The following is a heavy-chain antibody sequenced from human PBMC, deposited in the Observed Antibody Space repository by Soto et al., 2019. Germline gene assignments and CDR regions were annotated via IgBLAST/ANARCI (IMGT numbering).Heavy chain of an antibody. Sequence: ASVKVSCKASGGTFSSYAISWVRQAPGQGLEWMGGIIPIFGTANYAQKFQGRVTITADESTSTAYMELSSLRSEDTAVYYCARGTAAEDYYYGMDVWGQGTTVTVSS. CDR3: ARGTAAEDYYYGMDV. CDR2: IIPIFGTA. CDR1: GGTFSSYA. V-gene: IGHV1-69*13. D-gene: IGHD2-2*01. J-gene: IGHJ6*02.